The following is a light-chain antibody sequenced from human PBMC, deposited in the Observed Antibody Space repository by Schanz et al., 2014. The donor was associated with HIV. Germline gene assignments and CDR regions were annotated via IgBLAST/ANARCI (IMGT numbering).Light chain of an antibody. Sequence: SYELTQPPSVSVAPGKTASITCGGNNLGSKSVHWYQQKPGQAPVLVISYDTDRPSGIPERFSGSNSGHTATLTLDRVETADEADYFCQVWDGSTGVVFGGGTKLTVL. CDR2: YDT. CDR1: NLGSKS. V-gene: IGLV3-21*04. CDR3: QVWDGSTGVV. J-gene: IGLJ2*01.